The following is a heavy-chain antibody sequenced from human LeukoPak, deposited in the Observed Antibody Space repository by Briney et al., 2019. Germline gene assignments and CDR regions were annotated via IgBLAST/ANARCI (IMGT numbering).Heavy chain of an antibody. Sequence: APMKVSCKASGYTFTSYKMHWVRQAPGQGLEWMGIINPIRGSTTYAQKFQGRVTMTWDTSTSTVYMDLSSLRSEDTAVYYCAREGVRDAYNPAGYHFDYWGQGTLVTVSS. V-gene: IGHV1-46*01. D-gene: IGHD5-24*01. J-gene: IGHJ4*02. CDR3: AREGVRDAYNPAGYHFDY. CDR2: INPIRGST. CDR1: GYTFTSYK.